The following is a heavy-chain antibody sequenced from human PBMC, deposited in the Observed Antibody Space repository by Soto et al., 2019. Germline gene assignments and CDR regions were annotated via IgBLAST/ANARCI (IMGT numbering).Heavy chain of an antibody. J-gene: IGHJ5*02. Sequence: GGSLRLSCAASGFTFSSYGMHWVRQAPGKGLEWVAVIPYDGSNKYYADSVKGRFTISRDNSRNTLYLQMNSLRAEDTAVYYCAKSVPLVFDPWGQGTLVTVSS. CDR1: GFTFSSYG. V-gene: IGHV3-30*18. CDR3: AKSVPLVFDP. CDR2: IPYDGSNK. D-gene: IGHD6-13*01.